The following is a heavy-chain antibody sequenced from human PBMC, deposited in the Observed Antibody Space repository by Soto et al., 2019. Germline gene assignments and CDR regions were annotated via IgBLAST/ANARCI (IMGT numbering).Heavy chain of an antibody. J-gene: IGHJ4*02. V-gene: IGHV3-23*01. Sequence: GGSLRLSCAASGFTFKNYAMNWVRQAPGKGLEWVSGISDSSRRTEYVDSVKGRFSISRDNSKNTLYLQMNSLRVDDTAVYYCARDRDTYYDILTGYFGAKNAAPLFDYWGQGTLVTVS. CDR2: ISDSSRRT. D-gene: IGHD3-9*01. CDR1: GFTFKNYA. CDR3: ARDRDTYYDILTGYFGAKNAAPLFDY.